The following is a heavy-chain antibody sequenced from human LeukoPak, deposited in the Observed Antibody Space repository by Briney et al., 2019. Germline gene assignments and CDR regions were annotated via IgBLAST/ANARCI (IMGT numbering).Heavy chain of an antibody. V-gene: IGHV1-2*02. D-gene: IGHD6-19*01. CDR2: INPNSGGT. J-gene: IGHJ4*02. CDR3: ARDRGSGWCLDY. Sequence: ASVNVSCKASGYTFTGYYMHWVRRAPGQGREWMGWINPNSGGTNYAQKFQGRVTMTRDTSISTAYMELSRLRSDDTAVYYCARDRGSGWCLDYWGQGTLVTVSS. CDR1: GYTFTGYY.